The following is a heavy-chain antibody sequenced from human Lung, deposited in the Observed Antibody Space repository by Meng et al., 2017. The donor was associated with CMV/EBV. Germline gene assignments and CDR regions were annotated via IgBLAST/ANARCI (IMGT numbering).Heavy chain of an antibody. V-gene: IGHV3-23*01. D-gene: IGHD6-19*01. J-gene: IGHJ4*02. CDR2: ISGSGGTT. Sequence: SCAASGFTFRTYAMSWVRQVPGKGLEWVSSISGSGGTTHYVDSVKGRFTISKDTSRDTLYLQMNSLRAEDTAVYYCAKELHSGWSYYFDDWGQGXLVTVSS. CDR3: AKELHSGWSYYFDD. CDR1: GFTFRTYA.